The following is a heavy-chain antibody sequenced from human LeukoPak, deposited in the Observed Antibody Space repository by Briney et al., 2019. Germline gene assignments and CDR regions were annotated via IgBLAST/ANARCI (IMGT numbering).Heavy chain of an antibody. Sequence: SSETLSLTCTVSGGSISSSSYYWGWIRQPPGKGLEWIGSIYYSGSTYYNPSLKSRVTISVDTSKNQFSLKLSSVTAADTAVYYCARLARTLWFGELFPHYYYYMDVWGKGTTVTISS. J-gene: IGHJ6*03. D-gene: IGHD3-10*01. CDR1: GGSISSSSYY. CDR3: ARLARTLWFGELFPHYYYYMDV. CDR2: IYYSGST. V-gene: IGHV4-39*01.